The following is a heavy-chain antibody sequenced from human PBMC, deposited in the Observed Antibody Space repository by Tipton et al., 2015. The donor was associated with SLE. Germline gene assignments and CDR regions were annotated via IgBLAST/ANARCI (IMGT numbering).Heavy chain of an antibody. D-gene: IGHD2-21*01. J-gene: IGHJ6*02. CDR3: ARLRGGGNFMDV. CDR1: GYSFTTFW. CDR2: VYPGDSDT. Sequence: VQLVQSGAEVKKPGDSLKISCKASGYSFTTFWIVWVRQMPGKGLEYMGIVYPGDSDTKYSPSFQGQVTMSVDKSTTTAYLQWTTLKASDSGMYYCARLRGGGNFMDVWGQGTTVTVSS. V-gene: IGHV5-51*03.